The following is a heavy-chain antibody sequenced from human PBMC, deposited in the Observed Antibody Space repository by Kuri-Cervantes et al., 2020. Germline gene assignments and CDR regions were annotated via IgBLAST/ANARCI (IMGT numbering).Heavy chain of an antibody. CDR2: IIPIFGTA. J-gene: IGHJ5*02. V-gene: IGHV1-69*05. D-gene: IGHD6-19*01. CDR1: GGTFSSYA. Sequence: SVKVSCKASGGTFSSYAISWVRQAPGQGLEWMGGIIPIFGTANYAQKFQGRVTITTDESTSTAHMKLSSLRSEDTAVYYCARDVFLGAVAGGVWFDPWGQGTLVTVSS. CDR3: ARDVFLGAVAGGVWFDP.